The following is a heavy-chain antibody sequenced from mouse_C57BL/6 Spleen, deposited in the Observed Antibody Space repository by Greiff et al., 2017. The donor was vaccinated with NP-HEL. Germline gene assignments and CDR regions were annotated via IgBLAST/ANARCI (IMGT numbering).Heavy chain of an antibody. CDR3: ARHAPIYDGYPYFDY. D-gene: IGHD2-3*01. J-gene: IGHJ2*01. CDR1: GFTFSSYT. Sequence: EVKLMESGGGLVKPGGSLKLSCAASGFTFSSYTMSWVRQTPEKRLEWVATISGGGGNTYYPDSVKGRFTISRDNAKNTLYLQMSSLRSEDTALYYCARHAPIYDGYPYFDYWGKGTTLTVSS. CDR2: ISGGGGNT. V-gene: IGHV5-9*01.